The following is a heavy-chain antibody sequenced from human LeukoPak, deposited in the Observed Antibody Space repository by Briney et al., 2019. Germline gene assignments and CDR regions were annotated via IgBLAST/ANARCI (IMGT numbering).Heavy chain of an antibody. V-gene: IGHV1-46*01. Sequence: ASVKVSCKASGYTFTSYYMHWVRQAPGQGLEWMGIINPSGDSTNYAQKFQGRVTMTRDMSTSTVYMKLSSLRSEDTAVYYCARDGNSGYYYVDYWGQGTLVTVSS. CDR1: GYTFTSYY. CDR2: INPSGDST. CDR3: ARDGNSGYYYVDY. J-gene: IGHJ4*02. D-gene: IGHD3-22*01.